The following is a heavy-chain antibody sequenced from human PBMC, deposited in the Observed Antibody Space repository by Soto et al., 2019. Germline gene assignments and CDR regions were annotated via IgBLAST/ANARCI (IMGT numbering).Heavy chain of an antibody. V-gene: IGHV2-70*01. CDR3: ARMTTGGFGFLVYGMDV. CDR1: GFSLSTSGMC. J-gene: IGHJ6*02. CDR2: IDWDDDK. Sequence: SGPTLVNPTQTLTLTCIFSGFSLSTSGMCVSWIRQPPGKALEWLALIDWDDDKYYSTSLKTRLTISKDTSKNQVVLTMTNMDPVDTATYYCARMTTGGFGFLVYGMDVWGLGTSVTVSS. D-gene: IGHD3-10*01.